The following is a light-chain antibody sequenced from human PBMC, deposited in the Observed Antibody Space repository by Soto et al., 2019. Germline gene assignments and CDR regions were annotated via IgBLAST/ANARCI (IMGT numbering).Light chain of an antibody. CDR2: GAS. CDR3: QQYDRSPPT. V-gene: IGKV3-20*01. Sequence: EIVLTQSPGTLSLSPGERVNLSCRASQSVSSRYVAWYQHKTGQPPRLLISGASSRATGIPDRFSGSGSGADFTLTISRLEPEDFAVYYCQQYDRSPPTFGRGTKVEIK. CDR1: QSVSSRY. J-gene: IGKJ4*01.